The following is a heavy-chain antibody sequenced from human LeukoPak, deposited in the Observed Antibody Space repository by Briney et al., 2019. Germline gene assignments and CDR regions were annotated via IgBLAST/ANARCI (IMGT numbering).Heavy chain of an antibody. CDR2: IDPSDSYT. CDR3: ARHTDCSGGSCHNWFDP. CDR1: GYSFTSYW. D-gene: IGHD2-15*01. J-gene: IGHJ5*02. Sequence: GESLKISCKGSGYSFTSYWISWVRQMPRKGLEWMGRIDPSDSYTNYSPSFQGHVTISADKSISTAYLQWSSLKASDTAMYYCARHTDCSGGSCHNWFDPWGQGTLVTVSS. V-gene: IGHV5-10-1*01.